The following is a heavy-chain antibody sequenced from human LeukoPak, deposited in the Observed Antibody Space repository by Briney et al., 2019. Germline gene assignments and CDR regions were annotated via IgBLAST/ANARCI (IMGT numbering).Heavy chain of an antibody. D-gene: IGHD3-3*01. J-gene: IGHJ6*03. Sequence: ASVKVSCKASGYSFTGYYMHWVRQAPGQGLEWMGIINPSGGSTSYAQKFQGRVTMTRDMSTSTVYMELSSLRSEDTAVYYCARESSSTYYDFWSGYYTSHPLYYYYYYMDVWGKGTTVTVSS. V-gene: IGHV1-46*01. CDR3: ARESSSTYYDFWSGYYTSHPLYYYYYYMDV. CDR1: GYSFTGYY. CDR2: INPSGGST.